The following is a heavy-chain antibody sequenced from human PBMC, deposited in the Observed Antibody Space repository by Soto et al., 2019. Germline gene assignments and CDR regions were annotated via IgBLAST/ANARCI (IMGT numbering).Heavy chain of an antibody. CDR2: IYHSGST. CDR1: GGSISSSNW. D-gene: IGHD3-16*01. CDR3: ARSPASGGYYFDY. V-gene: IGHV4-4*02. J-gene: IGHJ4*02. Sequence: KPSETLSLTCAVSGGSISSSNWWSWVRQPPGKGLEWIGEIYHSGSTNYNPSLKSRVTISVDKSKSQLSLKLSSVTAADTAVYYCARSPASGGYYFDYWGQGTLVTVSS.